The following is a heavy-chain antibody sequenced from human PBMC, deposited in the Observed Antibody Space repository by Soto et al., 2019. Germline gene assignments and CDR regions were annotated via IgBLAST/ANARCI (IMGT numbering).Heavy chain of an antibody. CDR2: IYSGGST. Sequence: VGSLRLSCAASGFTVSSNYMSWVRQAPGKGLEWVSVIYSGGSTYYADSVKGRFTISRDNSKNTLYLQMNSLRAEDTAVYYCARTLAARTYYYYGMDVWGQGTTVTVSS. V-gene: IGHV3-53*01. D-gene: IGHD6-6*01. CDR1: GFTVSSNY. J-gene: IGHJ6*02. CDR3: ARTLAARTYYYYGMDV.